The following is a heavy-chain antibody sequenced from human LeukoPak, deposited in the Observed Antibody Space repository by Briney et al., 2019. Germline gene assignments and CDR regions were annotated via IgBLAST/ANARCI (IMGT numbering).Heavy chain of an antibody. CDR3: AKDTGGNGAYFYAMDV. CDR2: INWNSDTK. D-gene: IGHD4-23*01. V-gene: IGHV3-9*01. J-gene: IGHJ6*02. CDR1: GFAFHNYA. Sequence: GRSLRLSCVGSGFAFHNYAKHWVRRPPGKGLERVSAINWNSDTKAYADSVKGRFTISRDRARNSLYLQMDSLRPEDTALYYCAKDTGGNGAYFYAMDVWGQGTSVTVSS.